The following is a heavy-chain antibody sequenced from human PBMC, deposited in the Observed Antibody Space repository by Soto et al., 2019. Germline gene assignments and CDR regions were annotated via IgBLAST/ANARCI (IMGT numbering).Heavy chain of an antibody. CDR2: IAGEGIST. CDR3: IRALRSGDC. V-gene: IGHV3-74*01. Sequence: EVQLVESGGGLVQPGGSLRLSCAASGFTFSRYWMHWVRQAPGKGLVWVSRIAGEGISTNYADSVKGRFTASRDNAKNTVYLEMSSLRAEDTAVYYCIRALRSGDCWGQGTLVTVSS. CDR1: GFTFSRYW. D-gene: IGHD6-19*01. J-gene: IGHJ4*02.